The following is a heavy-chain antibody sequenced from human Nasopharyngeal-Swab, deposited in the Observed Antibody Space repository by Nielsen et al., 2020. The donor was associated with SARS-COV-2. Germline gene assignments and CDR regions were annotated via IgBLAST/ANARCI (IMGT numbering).Heavy chain of an antibody. J-gene: IGHJ4*02. Sequence: SETLSLTCTVSGGSISSSTYYWAWIRQPPGKGLEWIGSIYYGGSTYYNPSLKSRVTTSVDMSKNQFSLKLSSVTAADTAVYYCATLSSSWYEYYFDYWGQGTLVTVSS. CDR3: ATLSSSWYEYYFDY. V-gene: IGHV4-39*01. CDR2: IYYGGST. D-gene: IGHD6-13*01. CDR1: GGSISSSTYY.